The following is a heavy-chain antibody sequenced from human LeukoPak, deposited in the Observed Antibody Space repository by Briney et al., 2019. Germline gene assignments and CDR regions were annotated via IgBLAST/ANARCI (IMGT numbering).Heavy chain of an antibody. CDR2: ISSSSSYI. CDR3: ARDTYYDFWSGYYHPNWFDP. CDR1: GFTFSSYW. V-gene: IGHV3-21*01. Sequence: PGGSLRLSCAASGFTFSSYWMNWVRQAPGKGLEWVSSISSSSSYIYYADSVKGRFTISRDNAKNLLYLQMNSLRAEDTAVYYCARDTYYDFWSGYYHPNWFDPWGQGTLVTVSS. J-gene: IGHJ5*02. D-gene: IGHD3-3*01.